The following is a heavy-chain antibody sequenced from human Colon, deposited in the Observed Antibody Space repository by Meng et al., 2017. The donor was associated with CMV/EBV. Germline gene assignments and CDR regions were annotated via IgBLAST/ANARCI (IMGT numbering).Heavy chain of an antibody. V-gene: IGHV1-18*01. J-gene: IGHJ4*01. D-gene: IGHD6-19*01. CDR2: ISVYNGDT. CDR3: ARDAPRTTVAGGPDY. Sequence: ASVKVSCKATGYTFTSYGITWVRQAPGEGLEWTGWISVYNGDTHYAQSLQGRVTMTTDTSTSTAYMELRSLRLDDAAVYYCARDAPRTTVAGGPDYWGPGTMVTVSS. CDR1: GYTFTSYG.